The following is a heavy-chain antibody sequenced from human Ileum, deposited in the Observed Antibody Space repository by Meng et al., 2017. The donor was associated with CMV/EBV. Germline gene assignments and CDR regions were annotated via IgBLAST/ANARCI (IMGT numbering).Heavy chain of an antibody. J-gene: IGHJ3*02. CDR2: ISGSGGST. Sequence: GGSLRLSCAASGFTFSSYAMSWVRQAPGRGLEWVSAISGSGGSTYYADSVQGRFTISRDNSKNTLYLQMNSLRAEDTAVYYCATQTQGGDFWSGFQWSHDAFDIWGQGTMVTVSS. CDR1: GFTFSSYA. CDR3: ATQTQGGDFWSGFQWSHDAFDI. V-gene: IGHV3-23*01. D-gene: IGHD3-3*01.